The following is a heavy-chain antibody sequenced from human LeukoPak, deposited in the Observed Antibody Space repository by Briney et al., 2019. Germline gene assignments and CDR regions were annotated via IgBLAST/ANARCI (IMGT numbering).Heavy chain of an antibody. J-gene: IGHJ5*02. CDR1: GYSISSGYY. CDR3: ARDGRDWFDP. CDR2: IYHSGST. Sequence: ASETLSLTCAVSGYSISSGYYWGWIRQPPGKGLEWIGSIYHSGSTYYNPSLKSRVTISVDTSRNQFSLKLSSVTAADTAVYYCARDGRDWFDPWGQGTLVNVSS. V-gene: IGHV4-38-2*02.